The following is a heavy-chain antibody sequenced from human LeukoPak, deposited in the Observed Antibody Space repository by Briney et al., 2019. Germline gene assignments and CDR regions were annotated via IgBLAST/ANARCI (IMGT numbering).Heavy chain of an antibody. J-gene: IGHJ4*02. Sequence: GGSLRLSCAASGFTFSSYSMNWVRQAPGKGLEWVSYISSSTIYYADSVKGRFTISRDNAKNSLYLQMNSLRAEDTAVYYCARRAKATYVWGSYRPFDYWGQGTLVTVSS. V-gene: IGHV3-48*01. CDR2: ISSSTI. D-gene: IGHD3-16*02. CDR3: ARRAKATYVWGSYRPFDY. CDR1: GFTFSSYS.